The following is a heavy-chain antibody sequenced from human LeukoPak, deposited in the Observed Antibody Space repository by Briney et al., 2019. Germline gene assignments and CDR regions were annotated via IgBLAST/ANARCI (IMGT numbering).Heavy chain of an antibody. J-gene: IGHJ4*02. CDR1: GFTFSNYG. D-gene: IGHD2-2*01. CDR2: ISSSSNYR. CDR3: ASNPLYCSSTSCPFDY. Sequence: PGGSLRLSCAASGFTFSNYGMHWVRQAPGKGLEWVSSISSSSNYRYYAESVKGRFTISRDYAQNSLYLQMNSLRAEDTAVYYCASNPLYCSSTSCPFDYWGQGTLVTVSS. V-gene: IGHV3-21*01.